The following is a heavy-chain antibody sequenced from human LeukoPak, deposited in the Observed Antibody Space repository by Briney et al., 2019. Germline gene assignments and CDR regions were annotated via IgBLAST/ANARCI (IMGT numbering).Heavy chain of an antibody. D-gene: IGHD3-10*01. Sequence: LRLSCAASGFTFSSYAMHWVGQAPGKGLEWIGEIDHSGRADYNPSLEGRVTMSVDTSKNQFSLRLTSVTAADTAVYFCARAERRINLARGVFGSHFDSWGQGTLVSVSS. CDR2: IDHSGRA. CDR1: GFTFSSYA. V-gene: IGHV4-34*01. J-gene: IGHJ5*01. CDR3: ARAERRINLARGVFGSHFDS.